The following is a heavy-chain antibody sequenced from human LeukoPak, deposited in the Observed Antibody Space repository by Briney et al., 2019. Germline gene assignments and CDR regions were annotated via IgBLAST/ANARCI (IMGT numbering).Heavy chain of an antibody. D-gene: IGHD6-13*01. Sequence: GASVKVSCKASGYTFTSYGISWVRQAPGQGLEWMGWISAYNGNTNYAQKLQGRVTMTTDTSTSTAYMELRSLRSDDTAVYYCARPAAAGAKKYYYFDYWGQGTLVTVSS. J-gene: IGHJ4*02. CDR3: ARPAAAGAKKYYYFDY. CDR1: GYTFTSYG. V-gene: IGHV1-18*01. CDR2: ISAYNGNT.